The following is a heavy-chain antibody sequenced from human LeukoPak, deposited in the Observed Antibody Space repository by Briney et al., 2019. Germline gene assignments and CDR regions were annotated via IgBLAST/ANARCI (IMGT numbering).Heavy chain of an antibody. V-gene: IGHV3-7*01. Sequence: PGGSLRLSCAASGFTFSSYWMSWVRQAPGKGLEWVANIKQDGSEKNYVDSVKGRFTISRDNAKNSLYLQMNSLRAEDTAVYYCARDGSSSWPDAFDIWGQGTMVTVSS. J-gene: IGHJ3*02. CDR3: ARDGSSSWPDAFDI. CDR1: GFTFSSYW. CDR2: IKQDGSEK. D-gene: IGHD6-13*01.